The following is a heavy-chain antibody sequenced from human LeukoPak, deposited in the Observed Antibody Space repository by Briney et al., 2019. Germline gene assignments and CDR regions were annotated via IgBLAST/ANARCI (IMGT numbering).Heavy chain of an antibody. V-gene: IGHV1-2*02. CDR1: GYTFTGYY. D-gene: IGHD6-19*01. CDR3: AKNLGAVAATNWFDP. Sequence: ASVKVSCKASGYTFTGYYLHRVRQAPGQGLEWMGWINPNSGGTNYAQKFQGRVTMTRDTSITTAYMELSRLRSDDTAVYYCAKNLGAVAATNWFDPWGQGTLVTVSS. CDR2: INPNSGGT. J-gene: IGHJ5*02.